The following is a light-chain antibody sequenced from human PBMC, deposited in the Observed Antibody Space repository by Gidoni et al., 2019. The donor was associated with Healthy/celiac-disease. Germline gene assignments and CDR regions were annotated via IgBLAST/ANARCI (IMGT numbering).Light chain of an antibody. CDR3: QQCYSTPPA. CDR1: QSVLYSSNNKNY. CDR2: WAS. V-gene: IGKV4-1*01. Sequence: DLVITQSPDLLAVSLGKVATINCKSSQSVLYSSNNKNYLAWYQQKPGQPPKLLIYWASTRESGVPERFSGSGSGTDFTLTISSLQAEDFAVYYCQQCYSTPPAFGQGTKVEIK. J-gene: IGKJ1*01.